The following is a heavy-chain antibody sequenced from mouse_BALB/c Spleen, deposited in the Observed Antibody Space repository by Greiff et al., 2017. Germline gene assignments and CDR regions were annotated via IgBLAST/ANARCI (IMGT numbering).Heavy chain of an antibody. CDR1: GFSLTSYG. D-gene: IGHD2-3*01. Sequence: VKLVESGPGLVAPSQSLSITCTVSGFSLTSYGVHWVRQPPGKGLEWLGVIWAGGSTNYNSALMSRLSISKDNSKSQVFLKMNSLQTDDTAMYYCARDIYDGSYAMDYWGQGTSVTVSS. V-gene: IGHV2-9*02. CDR2: IWAGGST. J-gene: IGHJ4*01. CDR3: ARDIYDGSYAMDY.